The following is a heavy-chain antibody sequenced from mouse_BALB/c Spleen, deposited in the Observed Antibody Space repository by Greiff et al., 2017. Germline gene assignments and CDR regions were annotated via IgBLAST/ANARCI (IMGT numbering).Heavy chain of an antibody. CDR1: GYTFTDYE. CDR2: IDPETGGT. V-gene: IGHV1-15*01. CDR3: TRWDDCYYGVWFAY. Sequence: VQLQQSGAELVRPGASVTLSCKASGYTFTDYEMHWVKQTPVHGLEWIGAIDPETGGTAYNQKFKGKATLTADKSSSTAYMELRSLTSEDSAVYYCTRWDDCYYGVWFAYWGQGTLVTVSA. D-gene: IGHD2-3*01. J-gene: IGHJ3*01.